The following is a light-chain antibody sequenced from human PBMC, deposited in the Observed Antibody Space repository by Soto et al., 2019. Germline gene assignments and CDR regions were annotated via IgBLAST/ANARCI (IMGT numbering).Light chain of an antibody. CDR2: DVT. Sequence: QSALTQPRSVSGSPGQSVTISCTGASNNVGGYNYVSWYQHHPGKVPQLIIYDVTKRPSGVPDRFSGSKSGNTASLTISGLQVEDEADYYCCSYAGTYTWIFGGGTKRTVL. J-gene: IGLJ2*01. CDR1: SNNVGGYNY. CDR3: CSYAGTYTWI. V-gene: IGLV2-11*01.